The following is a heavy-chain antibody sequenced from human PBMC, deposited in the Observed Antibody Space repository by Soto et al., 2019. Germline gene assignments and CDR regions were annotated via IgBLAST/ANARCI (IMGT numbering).Heavy chain of an antibody. Sequence: GGSRRLSCAASGFTFSSYAMHWVRQAPGKGLEWVAVISYDGSNKYYADSVKGRFTISRDNSKNTLYLQMNSLRAEDTAVYYCPRAARITMVRGVEGNWFDPWGQGTLVTVSS. V-gene: IGHV3-30-3*01. CDR2: ISYDGSNK. J-gene: IGHJ5*02. CDR1: GFTFSSYA. CDR3: PRAARITMVRGVEGNWFDP. D-gene: IGHD3-10*01.